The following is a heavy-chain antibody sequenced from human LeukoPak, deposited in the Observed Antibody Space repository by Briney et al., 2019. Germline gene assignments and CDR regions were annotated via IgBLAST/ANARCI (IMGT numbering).Heavy chain of an antibody. Sequence: SETLSLTCTVSGGSISSYYWSWIRQPPGKGLEWIGYIYYSGSTNYNPSLKSRVTISVDTSKNQFSLKLSSVTAADTAVYYCARESGGGDPTDYWGQGTLVTVSS. CDR1: GGSISSYY. J-gene: IGHJ4*02. CDR2: IYYSGST. CDR3: ARESGGGDPTDY. V-gene: IGHV4-59*12. D-gene: IGHD3-16*01.